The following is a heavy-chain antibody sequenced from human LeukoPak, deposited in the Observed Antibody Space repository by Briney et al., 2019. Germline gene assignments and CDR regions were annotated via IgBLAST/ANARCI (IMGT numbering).Heavy chain of an antibody. CDR1: GDSVSSNSAA. D-gene: IGHD6-19*01. CDR2: TYYRSKWYN. CDR3: ARDPRRVRSSGWYFDY. J-gene: IGHJ4*02. Sequence: SQTLSLTCAISGDSVSSNSAAWNWIRQSPSRGLEWLGRTYYRSKWYNDYAVSVKSRITINPDTSKNQFSLQLNFVTPEDTAVYYCARDPRRVRSSGWYFDYWGQGTLVTVSS. V-gene: IGHV6-1*01.